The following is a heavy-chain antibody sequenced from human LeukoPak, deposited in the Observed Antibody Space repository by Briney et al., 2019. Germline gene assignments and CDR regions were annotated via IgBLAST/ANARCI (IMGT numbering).Heavy chain of an antibody. J-gene: IGHJ4*02. V-gene: IGHV3-23*01. CDR1: GFTFGTYT. D-gene: IGHD6-19*01. Sequence: GGSLRLSCAASGFTFGTYTMNWVRQTPGKGLEWLSGIFGNGEGTYYADSVKGRFTISRDNSRNTLYLQMNTLRAEDTAVYYCAKDFWRRVAVAGFADYWGQGTLVTVSS. CDR3: AKDFWRRVAVAGFADY. CDR2: IFGNGEGT.